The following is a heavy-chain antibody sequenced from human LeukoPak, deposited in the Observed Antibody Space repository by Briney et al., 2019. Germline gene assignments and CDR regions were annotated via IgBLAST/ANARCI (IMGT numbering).Heavy chain of an antibody. D-gene: IGHD6-13*01. V-gene: IGHV3-7*01. CDR1: GFTFSTYW. CDR3: ARDRGAAAGGLDY. J-gene: IGHJ4*02. CDR2: IKQDGSEK. Sequence: GGSLRLSCAASGFTFSTYWMSWVRQAPGKGLEWVANIKQDGSEKHFVDSVKGRFTISRDNSKNTLYLQMNSLRAEDTAVYYCARDRGAAAGGLDYWGQGTLFTVSS.